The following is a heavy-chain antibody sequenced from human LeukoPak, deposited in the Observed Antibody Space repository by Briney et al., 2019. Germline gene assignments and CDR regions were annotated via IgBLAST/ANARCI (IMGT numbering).Heavy chain of an antibody. J-gene: IGHJ4*02. Sequence: SETLTLTCTVSGGSISSTTYDWGRIRQPPGQGLEWIGTIYYSGSTYYNPSLKSRVTISVDTSRNQFSLKLSSVTAADTAVYYCARGPTVKYFDYWGQGTLVTVSS. CDR1: GGSISSTTYD. CDR3: ARGPTVKYFDY. V-gene: IGHV4-39*07. D-gene: IGHD4-11*01. CDR2: IYYSGST.